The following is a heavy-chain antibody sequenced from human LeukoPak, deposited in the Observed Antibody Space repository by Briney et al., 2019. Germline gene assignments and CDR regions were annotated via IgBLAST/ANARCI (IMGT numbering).Heavy chain of an antibody. J-gene: IGHJ4*02. CDR1: GYTFTGYY. CDR3: ASGHGTSYNYDTSGYYSDY. CDR2: INPNSGGT. D-gene: IGHD3-22*01. V-gene: IGHV1-2*02. Sequence: ASVKVSCKASGYTFTGYYIHWVRQAPGQGLEWMGWINPNSGGTNFAQNFQGRVTMTRDTSISTAYMELSRLRSDDTAVYYCASGHGTSYNYDTSGYYSDYWGQGTLVTVSS.